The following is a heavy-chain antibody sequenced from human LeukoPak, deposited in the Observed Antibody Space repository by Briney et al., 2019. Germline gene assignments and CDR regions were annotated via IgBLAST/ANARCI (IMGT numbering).Heavy chain of an antibody. Sequence: RPSETLSLTWPVSGGSLSSHFWAWIRPPPGKGLEWIGYIYYSGTTNYNPSLKSRVSISVDTSKNEFSLRLSSVTAAATAVYYCARDFLECSRASCLNWFDPWGQGTLVTVSS. CDR1: GGSLSSHF. CDR2: IYYSGTT. CDR3: ARDFLECSRASCLNWFDP. D-gene: IGHD2-2*01. J-gene: IGHJ5*02. V-gene: IGHV4-59*11.